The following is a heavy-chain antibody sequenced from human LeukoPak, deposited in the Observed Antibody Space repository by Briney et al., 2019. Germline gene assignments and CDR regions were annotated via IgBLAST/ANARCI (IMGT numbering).Heavy chain of an antibody. CDR2: IYSGGST. CDR3: ARSSYCTNGVCYMGY. D-gene: IGHD2-8*01. CDR1: GFTVSSNY. J-gene: IGHJ4*02. Sequence: GGSLRLSCAASGFTVSSNYMSWVRQAPGKGLEWVSVIYSGGSTYYADSVKGRFTISRDNSKNTLYLQMNSLRAEDTAVYYCARSSYCTNGVCYMGYWGQGTLVTVSS. V-gene: IGHV3-66*02.